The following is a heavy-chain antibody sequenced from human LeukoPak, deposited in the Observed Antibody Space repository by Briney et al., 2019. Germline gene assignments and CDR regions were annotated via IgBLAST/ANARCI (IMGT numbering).Heavy chain of an antibody. Sequence: SETLSLTCTVSGGSISHWSWIRQSPGKGLEWIGYIYYSGTTNYNPSLKSRVTISVDTSKNQFSLKLSSVTAADTAVYYCARVRDRSSYFYDLDYWGQGTLVTVSS. CDR1: GGSISH. CDR2: IYYSGTT. J-gene: IGHJ4*02. CDR3: ARVRDRSSYFYDLDY. V-gene: IGHV4-59*01. D-gene: IGHD3-22*01.